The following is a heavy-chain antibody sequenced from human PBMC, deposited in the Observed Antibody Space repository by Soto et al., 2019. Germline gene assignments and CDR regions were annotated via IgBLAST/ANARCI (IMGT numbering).Heavy chain of an antibody. V-gene: IGHV3-11*01. CDR3: ARATSSWNFYHMDV. CDR1: GFTFSDYY. Sequence: QVQLVESGGGLVKPGGSLRLSCAASGFTFSDYYTTWIRQAPGKGLEWVSYITGSASTLYYADSVKGRFTISRDNARNSLYLQMNSLRVEDTAVYYCARATSSWNFYHMDVWGKGTTVTVSS. D-gene: IGHD6-13*01. J-gene: IGHJ6*03. CDR2: ITGSASTL.